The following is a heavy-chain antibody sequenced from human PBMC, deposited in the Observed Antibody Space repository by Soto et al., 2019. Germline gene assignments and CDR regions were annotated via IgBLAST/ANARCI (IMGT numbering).Heavy chain of an antibody. D-gene: IGHD3-16*02. CDR2: ISYDGSNK. J-gene: IGHJ4*02. Sequence: QVQLVESGGGVVQPGRSLRLSCAASGFTFSSYGMHWVRQAPGKGLEWVAVISYDGSNKYYADSVKGRFTISRDNSKNTLYLQMNSLRAEDTAVYYCAKGAYRCSYLDYWGQGTLVTVSS. V-gene: IGHV3-30*18. CDR3: AKGAYRCSYLDY. CDR1: GFTFSSYG.